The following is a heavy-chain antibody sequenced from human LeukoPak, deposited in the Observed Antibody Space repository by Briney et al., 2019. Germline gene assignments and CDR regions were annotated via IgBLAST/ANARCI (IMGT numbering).Heavy chain of an antibody. CDR1: GYTFTGYY. D-gene: IGHD2-21*02. CDR3: ARACGGGCYPHWGPFDY. Sequence: ASVKVSCKASGYTFTGYYMHWVRQAPGQGLEWMGWINPNSGGTNYAQKFQGRVTMTRDTSISTAYMELSRLRSDDTAVYYCARACGGGCYPHWGPFDYWGQGTLVTVSS. J-gene: IGHJ4*02. CDR2: INPNSGGT. V-gene: IGHV1-2*02.